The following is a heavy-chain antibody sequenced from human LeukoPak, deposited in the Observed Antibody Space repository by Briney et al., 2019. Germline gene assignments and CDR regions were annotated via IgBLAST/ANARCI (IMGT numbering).Heavy chain of an antibody. Sequence: GGSLSLSCVASGFNFNDHTMHWVRHPPGKGLEWDGLITWDGRTTYYADSLKGQFTISRDNSRNSLFLQIHSLKNEDSGLYYCAKEGTGHDDIPEYYFDYWGRGTVVTVS. CDR2: ITWDGRTT. CDR1: GFNFNDHT. D-gene: IGHD5-12*01. V-gene: IGHV3-43*01. J-gene: IGHJ4*02. CDR3: AKEGTGHDDIPEYYFDY.